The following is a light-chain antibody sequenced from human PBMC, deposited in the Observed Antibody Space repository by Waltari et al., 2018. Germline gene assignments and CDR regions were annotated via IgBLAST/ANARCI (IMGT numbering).Light chain of an antibody. J-gene: IGLJ3*02. CDR3: CSYAGSYTFWV. V-gene: IGLV2-11*01. CDR2: DVS. Sequence: QSALTQPRSVSGSPGQSVTISCTGTSIDVGGYNYVYWYQQHPGKAPKLMIYDVSKRPSGVPDRFSGSKSGNTASMTISGLQAEDEADYYCCSYAGSYTFWVFGGGTKLTVL. CDR1: SIDVGGYNY.